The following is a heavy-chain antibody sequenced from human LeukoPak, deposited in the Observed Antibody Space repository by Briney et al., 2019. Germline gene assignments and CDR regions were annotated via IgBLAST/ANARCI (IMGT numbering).Heavy chain of an antibody. CDR3: ATTGYSSGWYGMDV. CDR1: GYTFTGYY. CDR2: INPNSGGT. Sequence: ASVKVSCKASGYTFTGYYMHWVRQAPGRGLEWMGWINPNSGGTNYAQKFQGRVTMTRDTSISTAYMELSRLRSDDTAVYHCATTGYSSGWYGMDVWGQGTTITVSS. J-gene: IGHJ6*02. D-gene: IGHD6-19*01. V-gene: IGHV1-2*02.